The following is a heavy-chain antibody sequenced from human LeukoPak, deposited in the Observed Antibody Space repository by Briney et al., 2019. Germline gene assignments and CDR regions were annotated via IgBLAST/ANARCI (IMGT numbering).Heavy chain of an antibody. CDR1: VFTVTSNY. Sequence: GVSVTLSCVVCVFTVTSNYVMWVREAPGRGLEWVSVFYCGGTTIYAGPVKGRFTIYRDNSKNTLYLQKNSLRADDTAVYYCASKLTSDYWGQGTLVTVSS. CDR2: FYCGGTT. CDR3: ASKLTSDY. J-gene: IGHJ4*02. V-gene: IGHV3-66*01. D-gene: IGHD1-1*01.